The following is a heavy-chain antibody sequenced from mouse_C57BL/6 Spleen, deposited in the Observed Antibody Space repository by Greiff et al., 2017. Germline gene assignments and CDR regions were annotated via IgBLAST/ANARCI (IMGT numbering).Heavy chain of an antibody. J-gene: IGHJ2*01. CDR1: GFTFSSYA. CDR2: ISDGGSYT. D-gene: IGHD1-1*01. Sequence: EVQLVESGGGLVKPGGSLKLSCAASGFTFSSYAMYWVRQTPEKRLEWVATISDGGSYTYYPDNVKGRFTISRDKAKNNLYMQMSHLKSEDTAMYYCARWGITTVVVFDYWGQGTTLTVSS. V-gene: IGHV5-4*01. CDR3: ARWGITTVVVFDY.